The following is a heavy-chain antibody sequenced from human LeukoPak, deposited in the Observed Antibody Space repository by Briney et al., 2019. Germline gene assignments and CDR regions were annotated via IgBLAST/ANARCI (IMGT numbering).Heavy chain of an antibody. CDR3: VRQFAS. CDR2: VSGSGSTV. J-gene: IGHJ4*02. V-gene: IGHV3-48*01. Sequence: PGGSLRLSCAASGFTFSDHIMNWVRQLPGKRLEWVAYVSGSGSTVYYADSVKGRFTISRDNGKSSLYLQMNSLRVEDTALYYCVRQFASWGQGTQVTVSS. CDR1: GFTFSDHI.